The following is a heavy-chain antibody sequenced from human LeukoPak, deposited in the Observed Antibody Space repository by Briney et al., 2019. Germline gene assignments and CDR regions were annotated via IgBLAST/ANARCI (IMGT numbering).Heavy chain of an antibody. D-gene: IGHD1-1*01. J-gene: IGHJ4*02. CDR3: ARDTTTSLLFDY. Sequence: ESGPTLVNPKQTLTLTCTFSGFSLSTSGLGVGWIRQPPGKALEWLALIYWNGDKRYSPSLKSRLTITKDTSKNQVVLTMTNMDPVDTATYYCARDTTTSLLFDYWGQGTLVTVSS. CDR2: IYWNGDK. V-gene: IGHV2-5*01. CDR1: GFSLSTSGLG.